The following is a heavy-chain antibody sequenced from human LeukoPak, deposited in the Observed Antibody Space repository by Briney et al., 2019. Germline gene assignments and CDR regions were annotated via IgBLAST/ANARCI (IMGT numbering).Heavy chain of an antibody. Sequence: PSETLSLTCGVSGDSISSDGHSWSWIRQPPGKGLEWIGSIYYSGSTYYNPSLKSRVTISVDTSKNQFSLKLSSVTAADTAVYYCAREAVRDYYFDYWGQGTLVTVSS. J-gene: IGHJ4*02. V-gene: IGHV4-39*07. CDR2: IYYSGST. CDR3: AREAVRDYYFDY. D-gene: IGHD3-22*01. CDR1: GDSISSDGHS.